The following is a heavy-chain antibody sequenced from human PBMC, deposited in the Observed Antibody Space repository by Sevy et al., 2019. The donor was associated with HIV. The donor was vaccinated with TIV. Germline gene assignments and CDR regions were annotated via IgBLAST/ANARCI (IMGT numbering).Heavy chain of an antibody. Sequence: SETLSLTCTVSGGSISSYYWSWIRQPAGKGLEWIGRIYTGGSTNYNPSLKSRVTMSVDTSKNQFSPQLSSVTAADTAVYYCARDRSGYSLGGYYYGLDVWGQGTTVTVSS. J-gene: IGHJ6*02. CDR3: ARDRSGYSLGGYYYGLDV. V-gene: IGHV4-4*07. CDR2: IYTGGST. D-gene: IGHD3-9*01. CDR1: GGSISSYY.